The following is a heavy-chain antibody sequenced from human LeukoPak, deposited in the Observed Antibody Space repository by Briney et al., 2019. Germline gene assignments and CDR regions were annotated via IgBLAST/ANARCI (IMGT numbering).Heavy chain of an antibody. CDR3: AKDRDTGNYFHY. CDR2: IRYDGNIE. CDR1: GFTFSRFA. J-gene: IGHJ4*02. V-gene: IGHV3-30*02. Sequence: GGSLRLSCAASGFTFSRFAMHWVRQAPGKGLEWVAFIRYDGNIEKYADSVKGRFTISRDNSKKTLYLQMSSLRAEDTAVYYCAKDRDTGNYFHYWGQGTLVTVSS. D-gene: IGHD1-1*01.